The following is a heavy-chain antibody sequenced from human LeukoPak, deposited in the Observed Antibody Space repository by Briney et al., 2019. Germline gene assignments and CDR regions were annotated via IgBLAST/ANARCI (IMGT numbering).Heavy chain of an antibody. Sequence: GGSLRLSCAASGFTFSSYSMNWVRQAPGKGLEWVSSISSSSSYIYYADSVKGRFTISRDNAKNSLYLQMNSLRAEDTAVYYCARVQGDWYFDLWGRGTLVTVSS. CDR3: ARVQGDWYFDL. CDR1: GFTFSSYS. V-gene: IGHV3-21*01. D-gene: IGHD1-26*01. J-gene: IGHJ2*01. CDR2: ISSSSSYI.